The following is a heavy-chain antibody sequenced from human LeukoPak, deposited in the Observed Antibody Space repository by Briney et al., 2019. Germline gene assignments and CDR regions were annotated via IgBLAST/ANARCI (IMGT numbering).Heavy chain of an antibody. CDR2: IYYSGST. CDR1: DGSISSYY. J-gene: IGHJ4*02. V-gene: IGHV4-59*01. Sequence: SETLSLTCTVSDGSISSYYWSWIRQPPGKGLEWIGYIYYSGSTNYNPSLKSRVTISVDTSKNQFSLKLSSVTAADTAVYYCARDVSGSYYPYFDYWGQGTLVTVSS. D-gene: IGHD1-26*01. CDR3: ARDVSGSYYPYFDY.